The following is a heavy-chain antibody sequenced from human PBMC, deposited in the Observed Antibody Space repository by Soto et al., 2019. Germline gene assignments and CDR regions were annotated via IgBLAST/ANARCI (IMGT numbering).Heavy chain of an antibody. D-gene: IGHD3-16*01. J-gene: IGHJ4*02. CDR1: GFPFSRGA. CDR2: ISGSGGST. V-gene: IGHV3-23*01. Sequence: LRXSCAASGFPFSRGAVRWVGQAPGKGLEWVSAISGSGGSTYYADSVKGRFTISRDNSKNTLYLQMNSLRAEDTAVYYCAKDLRNYAFYRGQGTLGTISS. CDR3: AKDLRNYAFY.